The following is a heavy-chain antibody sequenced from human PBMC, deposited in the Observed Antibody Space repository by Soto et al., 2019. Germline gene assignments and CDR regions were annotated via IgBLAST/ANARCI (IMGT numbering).Heavy chain of an antibody. CDR1: GGSISSGGYF. V-gene: IGHV4-31*03. CDR2: ISSKGIT. J-gene: IGHJ4*02. CDR3: ASLKDYYFHF. Sequence: QVQLQESGPGLVKPSQTLSLTCTVSGGSISSGGYFWGWIRQHPEKGLEWIGYISSKGITYYNPSLESRFTISWDTSKNQFSLMLPSVTAADTAVYYCASLKDYYFHFWGQGTLVTVSS.